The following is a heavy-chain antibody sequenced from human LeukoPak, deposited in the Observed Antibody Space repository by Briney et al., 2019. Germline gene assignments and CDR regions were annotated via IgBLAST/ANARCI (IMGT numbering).Heavy chain of an antibody. CDR3: ARLTGQQLVQDYYMDV. Sequence: SETLSRTCTVSGGSISSYYWSWIRQPPGKGLGWIGYISYSGSTNYNPSLKSRVTISVDTSKNQFSLKLNSVTAADTAVYYCARLTGQQLVQDYYMDVWGKGTTVTVSS. J-gene: IGHJ6*03. CDR1: GGSISSYY. V-gene: IGHV4-59*08. CDR2: ISYSGST. D-gene: IGHD6-13*01.